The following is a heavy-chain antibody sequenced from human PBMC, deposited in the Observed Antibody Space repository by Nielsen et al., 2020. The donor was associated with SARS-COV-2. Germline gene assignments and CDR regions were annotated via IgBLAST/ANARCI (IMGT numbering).Heavy chain of an antibody. J-gene: IGHJ4*02. CDR3: ACRQDGYNYDTY. Sequence: GESLKISCAVSEFSFEKSAMSWVRQAPGKGLEWVSAISGSGGSTYYADSVKGRFTISRDNARNTVYLQMNRLGAEDTAVYYCACRQDGYNYDTYWGQGTPVTVSS. V-gene: IGHV3-23*01. D-gene: IGHD5-24*01. CDR2: ISGSGGST. CDR1: EFSFEKSA.